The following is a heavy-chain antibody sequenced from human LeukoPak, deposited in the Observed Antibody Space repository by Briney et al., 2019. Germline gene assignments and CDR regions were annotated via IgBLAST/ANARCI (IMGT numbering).Heavy chain of an antibody. CDR1: GGSLSPYY. CDR2: ISYSGST. Sequence: SETLSLTCTVSGGSLSPYYWSWIRQSPGKGLEWIGYISYSGSTNYNPSLKSRVTISVDTSKNQFSLKLSSVTAADTAVYYCARRVRDYYDSSGPRPFDYWGQGTLVTVSS. J-gene: IGHJ4*02. D-gene: IGHD3-22*01. V-gene: IGHV4-59*12. CDR3: ARRVRDYYDSSGPRPFDY.